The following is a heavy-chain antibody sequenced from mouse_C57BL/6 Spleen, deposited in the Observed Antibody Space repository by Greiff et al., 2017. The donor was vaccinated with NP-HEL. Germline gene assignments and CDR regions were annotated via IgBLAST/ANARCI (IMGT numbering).Heavy chain of an antibody. D-gene: IGHD2-4*01. CDR3: ARGYDYDVDWFAY. Sequence: EVQLQESGPGLVKPSQSLSLTCSVTGYSITSGYYWNWILQFPGNKLEWMGYISYDGSNNYNPSLKNRISITRDTSKNQFFLKLNSVTTEDTATYYCARGYDYDVDWFAYWGQGTLVTVSA. CDR2: ISYDGSN. V-gene: IGHV3-6*01. J-gene: IGHJ3*01. CDR1: GYSITSGYY.